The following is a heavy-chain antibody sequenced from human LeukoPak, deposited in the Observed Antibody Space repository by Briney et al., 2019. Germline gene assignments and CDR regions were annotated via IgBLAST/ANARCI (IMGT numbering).Heavy chain of an antibody. D-gene: IGHD2-8*01. CDR1: DVSVSSSSYY. CDR2: IYYSGSS. CDR3: ARLYEGDWYFDL. J-gene: IGHJ2*01. Sequence: SETLSLTCSVSDVSVSSSSYYWGWIRQPPGKGLEWIGRIYYSGSSYYNPSLKSRVTISMDTSKNQFSLKLSSVTAADTAVYYCARLYEGDWYFDLWGRGTLVTVSS. V-gene: IGHV4-39*07.